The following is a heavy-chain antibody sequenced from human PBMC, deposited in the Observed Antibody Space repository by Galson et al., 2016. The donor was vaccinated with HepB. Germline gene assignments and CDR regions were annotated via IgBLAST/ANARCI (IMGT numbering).Heavy chain of an antibody. J-gene: IGHJ4*02. D-gene: IGHD4-17*01. CDR3: ARGGPRLGYGDYFHY. CDR2: LSASGDTT. V-gene: IGHV3-23*01. Sequence: SQRLSCAASGFIFGTYSMTWVRQAPGKGLEWVSTLSASGDTTHDADSVKGRFSISRDISKNTLFLHMNNLRAEDTAVYFCARGGPRLGYGDYFHYWGQGTLVTVSS. CDR1: GFIFGTYS.